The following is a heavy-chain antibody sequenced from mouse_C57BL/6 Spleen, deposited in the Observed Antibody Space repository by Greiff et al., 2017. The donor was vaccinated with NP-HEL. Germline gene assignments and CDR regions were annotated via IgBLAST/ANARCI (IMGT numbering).Heavy chain of an antibody. Sequence: VKLVESGAELARPGASVKMSCKASGYTFTSYTMHWVKQRPGQGLEWIGYINPSSGYSKYNQKFNDKATLTADKSTSTAYMQLSSLTSEDSAVYYCERYDYGDYWGQGTTLTVSS. V-gene: IGHV1-4*01. J-gene: IGHJ2*01. CDR2: INPSSGYS. D-gene: IGHD2-4*01. CDR3: ERYDYGDY. CDR1: GYTFTSYT.